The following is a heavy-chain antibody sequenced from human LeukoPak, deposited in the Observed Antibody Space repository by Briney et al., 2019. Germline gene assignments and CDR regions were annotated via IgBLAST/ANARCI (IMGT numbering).Heavy chain of an antibody. CDR2: IKQDGSEK. Sequence: GGSLRLSCAASGFTFSSYWMSWVRQAPGKGLEWVAKIKQDGSEKYYVDSVKGRFTISRDNAKNSLYLQMNSLRAEDTAGYYCARDIDLRYRSSWYDYWGQGTLVTVSS. D-gene: IGHD6-13*01. CDR1: GFTFSSYW. V-gene: IGHV3-7*01. J-gene: IGHJ4*02. CDR3: ARDIDLRYRSSWYDY.